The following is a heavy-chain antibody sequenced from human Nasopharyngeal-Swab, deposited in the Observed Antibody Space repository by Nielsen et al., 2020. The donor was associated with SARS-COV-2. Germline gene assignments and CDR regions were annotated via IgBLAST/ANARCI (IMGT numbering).Heavy chain of an antibody. D-gene: IGHD2-2*03. V-gene: IGHV4-39*02. CDR2: IDESGST. CDR1: GGSIRSSTYY. J-gene: IGHJ3*02. Sequence: SETLSLTCTVSGGSIRSSTYYWGWIRQPPGKGLEWIGNIDESGSTYYNPSLKSRVTISVDTSKNHFSLKLSSLTAADTAVYYCARLGWCGYCTTTTCSDDFDIWGQGTMVTVSS. CDR3: ARLGWCGYCTTTTCSDDFDI.